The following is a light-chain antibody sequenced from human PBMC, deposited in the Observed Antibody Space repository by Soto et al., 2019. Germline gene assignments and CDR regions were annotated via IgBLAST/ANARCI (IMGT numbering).Light chain of an antibody. J-gene: IGKJ1*01. CDR2: GAS. Sequence: DTVLTQSPGTLSLSPGERATLSCRASQSVTSTYLAWYQQKPGQAPRLLIYGASTRATGIPDRFSGGGSGTDFTLTISRLEPEDFAVYYCQQYAYPPWTFGHGIKVEIK. CDR3: QQYAYPPWT. CDR1: QSVTSTY. V-gene: IGKV3-20*01.